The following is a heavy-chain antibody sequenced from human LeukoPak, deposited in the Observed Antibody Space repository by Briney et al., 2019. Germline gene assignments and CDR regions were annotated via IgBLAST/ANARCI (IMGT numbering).Heavy chain of an antibody. V-gene: IGHV3-21*01. J-gene: IGHJ4*02. Sequence: GGSLRLSCAASGFTFSSYSMNWVRQAPGKGLEWVSSISSSSSYIYYADSVKGRFTISRDNAKNSLYLQMNSLRAEDTAVYYCARDYLTSYYDFWSGHPYYFDYWGQGTLVTVSS. CDR2: ISSSSSYI. CDR1: GFTFSSYS. D-gene: IGHD3-3*01. CDR3: ARDYLTSYYDFWSGHPYYFDY.